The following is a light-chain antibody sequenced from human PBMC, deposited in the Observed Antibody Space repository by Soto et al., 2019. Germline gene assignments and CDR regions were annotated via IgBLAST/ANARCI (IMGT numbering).Light chain of an antibody. J-gene: IGKJ4*01. V-gene: IGKV3-15*01. CDR1: QGVGIT. CDR2: NAF. Sequence: EIVMTQSPATLSVSPGEGVTLSCRASQGVGITLAWYQQKPGQTPRLLIYNAFTRATGIPARFSGSGSGTEFTLPINSLQSEDSAVYYCQRYNDWPLTFGGGTKVEVK. CDR3: QRYNDWPLT.